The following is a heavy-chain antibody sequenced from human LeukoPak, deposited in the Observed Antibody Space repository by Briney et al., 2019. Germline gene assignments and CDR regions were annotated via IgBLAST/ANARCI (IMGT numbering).Heavy chain of an antibody. Sequence: SETLSLTCTVAGGSISTSNTYYWGWIRQPPGKGLEWIGSIYYSGSTYYSPSLKSPVTISVDTSRNQFSLKLSSVTAADTAVYYCARELSSPNSGTLNAFDVWGQGTLVTVSS. CDR3: ARELSSPNSGTLNAFDV. CDR2: IYYSGST. D-gene: IGHD1-26*01. CDR1: GGSISTSNTYY. J-gene: IGHJ3*01. V-gene: IGHV4-39*07.